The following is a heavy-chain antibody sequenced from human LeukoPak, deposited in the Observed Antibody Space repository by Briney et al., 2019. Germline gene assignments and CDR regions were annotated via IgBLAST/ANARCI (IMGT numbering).Heavy chain of an antibody. CDR3: TTENYDILTGYFPFDY. J-gene: IGHJ4*02. CDR1: GFTFSNAW. Sequence: NPGGSLRLSCAASGFTFSNAWMSWVRQAPGKGLEWVGRIKSKTDGATTDYAAPVKGRFTISRDDSKTTLYLQMNSLKTEDTAVYYCTTENYDILTGYFPFDYWGQGTLVTVSS. V-gene: IGHV3-15*01. CDR2: IKSKTDGATT. D-gene: IGHD3-9*01.